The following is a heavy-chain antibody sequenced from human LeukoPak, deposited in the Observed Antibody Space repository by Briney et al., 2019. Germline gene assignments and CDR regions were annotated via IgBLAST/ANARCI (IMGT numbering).Heavy chain of an antibody. Sequence: SETLSLTCTVSGGSISSSNYYWGWIRQPPGKGLEWLGSLSGSTYYNPSLKSRVTISGDTSKNQFSLNLSSVTAADTAVYYCARSVVVPAAFNWFDPWGQGILVTVPS. V-gene: IGHV4-39*01. CDR2: LSGST. J-gene: IGHJ5*02. CDR1: GGSISSSNYY. D-gene: IGHD2-2*01. CDR3: ARSVVVPAAFNWFDP.